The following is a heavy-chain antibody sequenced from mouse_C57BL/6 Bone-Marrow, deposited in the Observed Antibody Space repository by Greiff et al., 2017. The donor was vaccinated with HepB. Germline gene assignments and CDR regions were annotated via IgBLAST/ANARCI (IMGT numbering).Heavy chain of an antibody. J-gene: IGHJ1*03. CDR3: ERGEPTIVTTWYFVV. V-gene: IGHV5-4*01. Sequence: EVQGVESGGGLVKPGGSLKLSCAASGFTFSSYAMSWVRQTPEKRLEWVATISDGGSYTYYPDNVKGRFTISRDNAKNNLYLQMSHLKSEDTAMYYCERGEPTIVTTWYFVVWGTGTPVTLSS. CDR1: GFTFSSYA. D-gene: IGHD2-5*01. CDR2: ISDGGSYT.